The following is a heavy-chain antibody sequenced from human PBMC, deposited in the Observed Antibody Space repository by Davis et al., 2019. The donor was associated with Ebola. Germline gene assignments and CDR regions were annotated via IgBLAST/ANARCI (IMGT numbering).Heavy chain of an antibody. J-gene: IGHJ6*02. CDR3: ERNRSFGDYYGMDV. CDR1: GFTFSGSA. Sequence: PGGSLRLSCAASGFTFSGSAMHWVRQAPGKGLEWVAVISYDGSNKYYADSVKGRFTISRDNSKNTLYLQMNSLRAEDTAVYYCERNRSFGDYYGMDVWGQGTTVTVSS. D-gene: IGHD3-3*01. V-gene: IGHV3-30*04. CDR2: ISYDGSNK.